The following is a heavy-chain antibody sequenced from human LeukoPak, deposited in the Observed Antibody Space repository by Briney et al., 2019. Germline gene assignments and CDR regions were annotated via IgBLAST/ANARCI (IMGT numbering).Heavy chain of an antibody. CDR1: GFTFSSYE. D-gene: IGHD6-19*01. Sequence: GGSLRLSCAASGFTFSSYEMNWVRQAPGKGLEWVSYISSSGSTIYYADSVKGRFTISRDNAKNSLYLQMNSLRAEDTAVYYCVRFQWPIPLDVWGQGTTVTVSS. J-gene: IGHJ6*02. V-gene: IGHV3-48*03. CDR3: VRFQWPIPLDV. CDR2: ISSSGSTI.